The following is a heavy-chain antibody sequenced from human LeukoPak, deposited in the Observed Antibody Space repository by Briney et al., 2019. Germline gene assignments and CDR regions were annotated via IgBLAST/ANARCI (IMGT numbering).Heavy chain of an antibody. D-gene: IGHD3-10*01. CDR3: AALWFGEPGGHY. V-gene: IGHV4-34*01. Sequence: PSETLSLTCAVYGGSFSGYYWSWIRQPPGKGLEWIGEINHGGSTNYNASLKSRVTISVDTSKNQSSLKLSSVTAADTAVYYCAALWFGEPGGHYWGQGTLVTVSS. CDR1: GGSFSGYY. CDR2: INHGGST. J-gene: IGHJ4*02.